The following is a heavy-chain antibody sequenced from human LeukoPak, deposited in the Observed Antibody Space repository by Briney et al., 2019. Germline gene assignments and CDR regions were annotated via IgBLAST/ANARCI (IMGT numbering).Heavy chain of an antibody. CDR1: GYTFTSYG. CDR3: ARDRRNVVVPAVAFDY. D-gene: IGHD2-2*01. J-gene: IGHJ4*02. CDR2: ISAYNGNT. Sequence: ASVKDSCKASGYTFTSYGISWVRQAPGQGLEWMGWISAYNGNTNYAQKLQGRVTMTTDTSTSTAYMELRSLRSDDTAVYYCARDRRNVVVPAVAFDYWGQGTLVTVSS. V-gene: IGHV1-18*04.